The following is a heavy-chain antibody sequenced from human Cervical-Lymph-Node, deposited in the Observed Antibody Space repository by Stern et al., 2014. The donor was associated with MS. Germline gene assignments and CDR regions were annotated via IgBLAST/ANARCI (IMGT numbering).Heavy chain of an antibody. CDR2: IYWDDEK. Sequence: QVNLKESGPTLVKPTQTLTLTCTLSGVSLNISGVGVGWIRQPPGKALEWLALIYWDDEKHYSPSLKSRLTITKDTSKNQVVLTMTNMAPVDTATYYCAHDLGYWGQGTLVTVSS. CDR1: GVSLNISGVG. J-gene: IGHJ4*02. CDR3: AHDLGY. V-gene: IGHV2-5*02.